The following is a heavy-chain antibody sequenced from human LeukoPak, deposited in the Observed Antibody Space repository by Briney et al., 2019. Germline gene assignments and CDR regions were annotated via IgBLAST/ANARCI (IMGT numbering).Heavy chain of an antibody. Sequence: GGSLRLSCAASGFTFSSYEMNWVRQAPGKGLEWVSYISSSGSTIYYADSVKGRFTISRDNAKNSLYLQMNSLRAEDTAVYYCAREAVTTAQTYYYYGMGVWGQGTTVTVSS. CDR1: GFTFSSYE. CDR3: AREAVTTAQTYYYYGMGV. V-gene: IGHV3-48*03. D-gene: IGHD4-11*01. CDR2: ISSSGSTI. J-gene: IGHJ6*02.